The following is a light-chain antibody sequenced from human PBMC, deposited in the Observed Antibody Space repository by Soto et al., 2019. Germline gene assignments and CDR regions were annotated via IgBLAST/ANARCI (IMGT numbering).Light chain of an antibody. CDR1: QSVSSK. CDR3: QQYNNWPLPWT. V-gene: IGKV3-15*01. Sequence: EIVMTQSPATLSVSPGERATLSCRASQSVSSKLAWYQQKPGQATRLLIYGSSTRATGIPARFSGSGSGTEFTLTISSLQSEDFAVYYCQQYNNWPLPWTFDQGTKVEIK. CDR2: GSS. J-gene: IGKJ1*01.